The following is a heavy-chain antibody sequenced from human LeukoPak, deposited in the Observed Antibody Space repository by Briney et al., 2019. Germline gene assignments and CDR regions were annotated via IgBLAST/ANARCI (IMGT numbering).Heavy chain of an antibody. J-gene: IGHJ4*02. V-gene: IGHV4-59*01. CDR1: GGSISSYY. CDR2: IYYSGST. CDR3: AGVFPAGYYDSSGYLDY. D-gene: IGHD3-22*01. Sequence: SETLSLTCTVSGGSISSYYWSWIRQPPGKGLEWIGYIYYSGSTNYNPSLKSRVTISVDTSKNQFSLKLSSVTAADTAVYYCAGVFPAGYYDSSGYLDYWGQGTLVTVSS.